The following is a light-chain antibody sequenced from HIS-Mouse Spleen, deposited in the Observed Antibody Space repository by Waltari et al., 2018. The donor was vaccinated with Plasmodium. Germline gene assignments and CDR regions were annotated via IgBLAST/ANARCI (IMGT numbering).Light chain of an antibody. Sequence: EIVMTQSPATLSVSPGERATLSCRASQRVLSNLAWYQQKPGQAPRLLIYGASTRATGIPARFSGSGSGTEFTLTISSLQSEDFAVYYCQQYNNWSFTFGPGTKVDIK. J-gene: IGKJ3*01. CDR1: QRVLSN. V-gene: IGKV3-15*01. CDR2: GAS. CDR3: QQYNNWSFT.